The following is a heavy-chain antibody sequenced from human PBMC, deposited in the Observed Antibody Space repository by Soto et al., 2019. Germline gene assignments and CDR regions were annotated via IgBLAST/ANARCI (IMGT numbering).Heavy chain of an antibody. D-gene: IGHD6-13*01. J-gene: IGHJ4*02. CDR2: IYYSGST. V-gene: IGHV4-59*01. Sequence: PSETLSLTCTVSGGSISSYYCSWIRQPPGKGLEWIGYIYYSGSTNYNPSLKSRVTISVDTSKNQFSLKLSSVTAADTAVYYCARGSDSSSWYYFDYWGQGTLVTVSS. CDR3: ARGSDSSSWYYFDY. CDR1: GGSISSYY.